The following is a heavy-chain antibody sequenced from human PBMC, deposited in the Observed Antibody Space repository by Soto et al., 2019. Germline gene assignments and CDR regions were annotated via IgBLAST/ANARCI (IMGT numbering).Heavy chain of an antibody. V-gene: IGHV1-69*13. J-gene: IGHJ3*02. CDR2: IIPIFGTA. CDR3: ASRPRRYYFDCSCYRLVSVFSI. D-gene: IGHD3-22*01. Sequence: PVKVCCKASGGTFSSYAISWVRQAPGQGLEWMGGIIPIFGTANYAQKFQGRVTITADESTSTAYMELSSLRSEDTAVYYCASRPRRYYFDCSCYRLVSVFSIWGQGSMVT. CDR1: GGTFSSYA.